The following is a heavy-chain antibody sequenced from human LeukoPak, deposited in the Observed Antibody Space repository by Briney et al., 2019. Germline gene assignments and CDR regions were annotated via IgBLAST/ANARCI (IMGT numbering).Heavy chain of an antibody. CDR1: GGSSSSSNW. J-gene: IGHJ4*02. CDR3: AKDRTRFVD. CDR2: IDHSGRT. V-gene: IGHV4-4*02. Sequence: SETLSLTCAVSGGSSSSSNWWNWVRQPPGKGLEWIGEIDHSGRTNYNPSLKSRVTISVDKTKNQISLKLSSVTAADTAVYYCAKDRTRFVDWGQGTLVTVSS.